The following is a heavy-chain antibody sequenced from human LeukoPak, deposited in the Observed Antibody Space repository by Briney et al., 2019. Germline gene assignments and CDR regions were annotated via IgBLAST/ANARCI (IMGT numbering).Heavy chain of an antibody. CDR3: AREDSSSWSTPIKY. Sequence: PSETLFLTCSVYVRSISSYYWSSIRQPPGKGQEWIGYIYYSGSTNYNPYLKSRVTISVDTSKTQFSLKLSSVTAADTAVYYCAREDSSSWSTPIKYWGQGTLVTVSS. V-gene: IGHV4-59*01. D-gene: IGHD6-13*01. CDR1: VRSISSYY. J-gene: IGHJ4*02. CDR2: IYYSGST.